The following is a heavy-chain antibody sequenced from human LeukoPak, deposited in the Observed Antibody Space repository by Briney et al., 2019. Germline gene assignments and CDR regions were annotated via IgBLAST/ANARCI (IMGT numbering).Heavy chain of an antibody. CDR2: VYYGGGT. CDR1: SASVSSGGSY. J-gene: IGHJ4*02. Sequence: PSQTLSLTCSVSSASVSSGGSYWSWIRQHPGGGLEWIGYVYYGGGTYYNPSLKSRVFISLDTSKNQFFLNLTSVTAADTAVYYYARGRYDGPFDYWGQGTLVTVSS. D-gene: IGHD3-3*01. CDR3: ARGRYDGPFDY. V-gene: IGHV4-31*03.